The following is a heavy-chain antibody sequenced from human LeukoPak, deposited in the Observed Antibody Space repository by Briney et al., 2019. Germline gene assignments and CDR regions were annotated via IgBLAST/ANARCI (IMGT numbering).Heavy chain of an antibody. D-gene: IGHD2-2*01. J-gene: IGHJ4*02. V-gene: IGHV3-30*02. CDR3: AKDEGYCSSTSCSCDY. CDR2: IRYDGSNK. CDR1: GFTFSDYH. Sequence: GGSLRLSCTASGFTFSDYHMTWVRQAPGKGLEWVAFIRYDGSNKYYADSVKGRFTISRDNSKNTLYLQMNSLRAEDTAVYYCAKDEGYCSSTSCSCDYWGQGTLVTVSS.